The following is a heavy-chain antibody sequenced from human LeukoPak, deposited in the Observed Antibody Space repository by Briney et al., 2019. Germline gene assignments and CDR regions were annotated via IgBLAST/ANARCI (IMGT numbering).Heavy chain of an antibody. CDR2: INPNSGGT. D-gene: IGHD3-22*01. J-gene: IGHJ4*02. CDR3: AAKRTYYDSSGYYGY. V-gene: IGHV1-2*02. Sequence: GASVKVSCKASGYTFTGYYMHWVRQAPGQGLEWMGWINPNSGGTNYAQKFQGRVTMTRDTSISTAYMELSRLRSDDTAVYYCAAKRTYYDSSGYYGYWGQGTLVTVSS. CDR1: GYTFTGYY.